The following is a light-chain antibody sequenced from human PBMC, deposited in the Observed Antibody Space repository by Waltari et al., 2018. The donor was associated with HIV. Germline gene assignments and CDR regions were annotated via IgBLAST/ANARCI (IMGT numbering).Light chain of an antibody. CDR2: PDT. CDR1: RLGDEY. V-gene: IGLV3-1*01. J-gene: IGLJ2*01. Sequence: SYELTQPPSVSVSPGQKASITCSGDRLGDEYVSWYQQTPGTSPVLVIIPDTKRPSGIPERFSGSDSGNTVTLTISGTQAMDEADYYCQAWDSNTAVFGGGTKLTVL. CDR3: QAWDSNTAV.